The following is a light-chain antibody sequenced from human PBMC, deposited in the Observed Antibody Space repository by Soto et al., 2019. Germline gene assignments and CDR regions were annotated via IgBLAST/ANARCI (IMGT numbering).Light chain of an antibody. V-gene: IGKV1-5*01. CDR2: DVS. J-gene: IGKJ2*01. CDR1: QSISNW. CDR3: QQYNSYSLYT. Sequence: DIQMTQSPSTLSVSVGDRVTITCRASQSISNWLAWYQQKPGKAPKLLIYDVSNLESGVPSRFSGSGSGTEFTLTISSLQPDDFATYYCQQYNSYSLYTFGQGTKLEIK.